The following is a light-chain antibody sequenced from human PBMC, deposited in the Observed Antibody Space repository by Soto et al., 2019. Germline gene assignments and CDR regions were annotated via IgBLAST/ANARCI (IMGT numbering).Light chain of an antibody. Sequence: QLVLTQPSSASGTPGQTVTISCSGTSSNIGTNTVNWYRQVPGTAPKLLIFNDNVRPSGVPGRFSGSRSGTSASLAISGLQSEDEADYYCAAWDGSLNVVLLGGGTQLTVL. V-gene: IGLV1-44*01. J-gene: IGLJ2*01. CDR1: SSNIGTNT. CDR2: NDN. CDR3: AAWDGSLNVVL.